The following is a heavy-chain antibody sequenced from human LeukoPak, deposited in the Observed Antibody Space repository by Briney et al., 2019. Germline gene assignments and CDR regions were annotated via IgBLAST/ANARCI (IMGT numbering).Heavy chain of an antibody. Sequence: GGSLRLSCAASGFTFSGSAMHWVRQASGKGLEWVGRIRSKANSYATAYAASVKGRFTISRDDSKNTAYLQINSLKTEDTAVYYCTRHANPDCSGGSCYSGRTDYWGQGTLVTVSS. CDR3: TRHANPDCSGGSCYSGRTDY. D-gene: IGHD2-15*01. CDR1: GFTFSGSA. J-gene: IGHJ4*02. CDR2: IRSKANSYAT. V-gene: IGHV3-73*01.